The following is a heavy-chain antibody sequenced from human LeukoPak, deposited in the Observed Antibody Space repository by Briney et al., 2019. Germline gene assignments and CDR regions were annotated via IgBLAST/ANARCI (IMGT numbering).Heavy chain of an antibody. CDR3: ARGHDYIDY. D-gene: IGHD5-12*01. CDR1: GGTFSSYA. CDR2: INPNSGGT. V-gene: IGHV1-2*02. Sequence: EASVKVSCKASGGTFSSYATSWVRQAPGQGLEWMGWINPNSGGTNYAQKFQGRVTMTRDTSISTAYMELSRLRSDDTAVYYCARGHDYIDYWGQGTLVTVSS. J-gene: IGHJ4*02.